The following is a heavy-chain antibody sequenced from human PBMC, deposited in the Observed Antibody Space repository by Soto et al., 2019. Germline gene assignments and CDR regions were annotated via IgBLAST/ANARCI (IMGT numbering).Heavy chain of an antibody. CDR3: AKDSLSSAWFGYGMDV. V-gene: IGHV3-23*01. CDR1: GFTFSSYA. CDR2: ISGSGVRT. D-gene: IGHD3-10*01. J-gene: IGHJ6*02. Sequence: GGSLRLSCAASGFTFSSYAMSWVRQAPGKGLEWVSGISGSGVRTSYADSVKGRFTISRDNSKNTLYLQMNSLRVEDTAVYYCAKDSLSSAWFGYGMDVWGQGTTVTVSS.